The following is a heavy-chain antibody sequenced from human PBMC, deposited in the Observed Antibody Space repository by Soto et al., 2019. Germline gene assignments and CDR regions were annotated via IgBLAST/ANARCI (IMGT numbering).Heavy chain of an antibody. V-gene: IGHV1-45*02. J-gene: IGHJ4*02. CDR3: ASSQGYSSGPFSTFDY. CDR2: ITPFNGNT. D-gene: IGHD6-19*01. CDR1: GYTFTYRY. Sequence: SVKVSCKASGYTFTYRYLHWVRQAPGQALEWMGWITPFNGNTNYAQKFQDRVTITRDRSMSTAYMELSSLRSEDTAMYYCASSQGYSSGPFSTFDYWGQGTLVTVSS.